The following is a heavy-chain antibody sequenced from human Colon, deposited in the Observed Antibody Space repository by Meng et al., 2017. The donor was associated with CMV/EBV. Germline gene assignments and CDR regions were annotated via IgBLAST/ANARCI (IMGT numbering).Heavy chain of an antibody. D-gene: IGHD4-17*01. CDR1: GFTFKDYT. Sequence: VALCECGGAGVQPGGALRRSFAASGFTFKDYTMYWVRQAPGKGLELVSLISWDGGTTYFADSVKGRFTSSRDNSKNSLFLQMNSLRTEDTALYYCAKDRLGGDYGPMGYWGQGTLVTVSS. CDR3: AKDRLGGDYGPMGY. CDR2: ISWDGGTT. J-gene: IGHJ4*02. V-gene: IGHV3-43*01.